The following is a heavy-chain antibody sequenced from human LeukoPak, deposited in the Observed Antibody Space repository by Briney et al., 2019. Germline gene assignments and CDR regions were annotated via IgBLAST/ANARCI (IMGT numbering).Heavy chain of an antibody. CDR3: ARRVVLPTKRYYYGMDG. CDR1: GFTVSSNY. D-gene: IGHD2-21*01. CDR2: IYSGGST. V-gene: IGHV3-66*01. J-gene: IGHJ6*02. Sequence: GRSLCLSCAASGFTVSSNYMSWVRQAPGKGLEWVSVIYSGGSTYYADSVKGRFTISRDNSKNTLYLQMNSLRAEDTAVYYCARRVVLPTKRYYYGMDGWGQGTTVTVSS.